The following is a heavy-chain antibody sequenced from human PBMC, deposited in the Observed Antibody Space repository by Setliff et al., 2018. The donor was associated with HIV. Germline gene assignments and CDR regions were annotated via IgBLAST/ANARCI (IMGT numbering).Heavy chain of an antibody. V-gene: IGHV1-69*10. Sequence: ASVKVSCKASGGTFSSYAISWVRQAPGQGLEWMGGIIPIPGIANYAQKFQGRVTITADKSTSTAYMELSSLRSEDTAVYYCARDGRVLQVLRYFDWLYYFDYWGQGTLVTVSS. J-gene: IGHJ4*02. CDR3: ARDGRVLQVLRYFDWLYYFDY. CDR2: IIPIPGIA. D-gene: IGHD3-9*01. CDR1: GGTFSSYA.